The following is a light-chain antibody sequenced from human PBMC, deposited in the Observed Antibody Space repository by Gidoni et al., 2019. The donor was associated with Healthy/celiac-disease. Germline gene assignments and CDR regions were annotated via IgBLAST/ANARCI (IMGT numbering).Light chain of an antibody. CDR2: GAS. CDR1: QSVSSN. Sequence: EIVMTQSPATLSVSPGERATLSCRASQSVSSNLAWYQQKTGQAPRLLIYGASTRATGIPARFSGSGSGTEYTLTISSRQSEDFAVYYCQQYNNWIRTFGQGTKVEIK. CDR3: QQYNNWIRT. J-gene: IGKJ1*01. V-gene: IGKV3D-15*01.